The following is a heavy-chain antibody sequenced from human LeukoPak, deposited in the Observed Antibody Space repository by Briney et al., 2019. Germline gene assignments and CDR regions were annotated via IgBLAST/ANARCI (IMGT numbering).Heavy chain of an antibody. CDR2: INAGNGNT. Sequence: ASVKVSCKASGYTFTSYAMHWVRQAPGQRLERMGWINAGNGNTKYSQKFQGRVTITRDTSASTAYMELSSLRSEDTAVYYCARATRVSYGMDVWGKGTTVTVSS. CDR1: GYTFTSYA. CDR3: ARATRVSYGMDV. D-gene: IGHD3-10*01. V-gene: IGHV1-3*01. J-gene: IGHJ6*04.